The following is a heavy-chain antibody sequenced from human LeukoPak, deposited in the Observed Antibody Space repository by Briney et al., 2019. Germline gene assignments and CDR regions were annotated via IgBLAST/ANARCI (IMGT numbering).Heavy chain of an antibody. D-gene: IGHD2-2*01. CDR1: GFTFSSYG. V-gene: IGHV3-21*01. CDR2: ITSSSSYI. J-gene: IGHJ4*02. Sequence: GGSLRLSCAASGFTFSSYGMNWVRQAPGKGLEWVSSITSSSSYIYYADSVKGRFTISRDNAKNSLYLQMNSLRAEDTAVYYCARDASSTSCYDYWGQGTLVTVSS. CDR3: ARDASSTSCYDY.